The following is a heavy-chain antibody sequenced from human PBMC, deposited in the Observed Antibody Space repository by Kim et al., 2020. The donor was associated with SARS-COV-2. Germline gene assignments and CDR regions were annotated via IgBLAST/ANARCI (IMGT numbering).Heavy chain of an antibody. D-gene: IGHD6-13*01. Sequence: GGSLRLSCAASGFTFSSYGMHWVRQAPGKGLEWVAVIWYDGSNKYYADSVKGRFTISRDNSKNTLYLQMNSLRAEDTAVYYCARPLYSSSWYPPFDYWGQGTLVTVSS. CDR3: ARPLYSSSWYPPFDY. CDR1: GFTFSSYG. V-gene: IGHV3-33*01. CDR2: IWYDGSNK. J-gene: IGHJ4*02.